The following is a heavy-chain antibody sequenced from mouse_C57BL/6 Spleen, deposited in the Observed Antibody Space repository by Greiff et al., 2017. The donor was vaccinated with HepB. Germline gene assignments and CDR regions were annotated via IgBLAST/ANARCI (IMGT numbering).Heavy chain of an antibody. Sequence: VKLVESGPGLVQPSQSLSITCTVSGFSLTSYGVHWVRQSPGKGLEWLGVIWSGGSTDYNAAFISRLSISKDNSKSQVFFKMNSLQADDTAIYYCARNTPIATVVAPMDYWGQGTSVTVSS. D-gene: IGHD1-1*01. V-gene: IGHV2-2*01. CDR1: GFSLTSYG. J-gene: IGHJ4*01. CDR3: ARNTPIATVVAPMDY. CDR2: IWSGGST.